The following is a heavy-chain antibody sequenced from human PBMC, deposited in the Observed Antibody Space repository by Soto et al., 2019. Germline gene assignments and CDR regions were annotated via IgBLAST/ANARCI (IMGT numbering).Heavy chain of an antibody. Sequence: QVQLQESGPRLVKPSQTLSLTCTVSGGSISSGGYYWSWIRQHPGKGLEWIGYIYYSGSTYYNPSLKRRVNISVDTSKNQLSLKLSSVTAADTAIYYCAADRGYSYAYFDYWGQGTLVTVSS. J-gene: IGHJ4*02. CDR3: AADRGYSYAYFDY. CDR1: GGSISSGGYY. V-gene: IGHV4-31*03. D-gene: IGHD5-18*01. CDR2: IYYSGST.